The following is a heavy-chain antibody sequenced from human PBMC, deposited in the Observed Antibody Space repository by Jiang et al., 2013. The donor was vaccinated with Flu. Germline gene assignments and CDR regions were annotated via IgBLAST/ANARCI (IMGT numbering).Heavy chain of an antibody. D-gene: IGHD6-19*01. V-gene: IGHV3-33*01. Sequence: QLVESGGGVVQPGESLRLSCAASGFRFSDYAIHWVRRAPGKGLDWVAFIWYDGSGKFYSGSVKGRFTISRDSSNNMVYLQMSNLRAEDTAVYYCARDKGTGWSHDYWGQGDLVTVSS. CDR3: ARDKGTGWSHDY. CDR2: IWYDGSGK. J-gene: IGHJ4*02. CDR1: GFRFSDYA.